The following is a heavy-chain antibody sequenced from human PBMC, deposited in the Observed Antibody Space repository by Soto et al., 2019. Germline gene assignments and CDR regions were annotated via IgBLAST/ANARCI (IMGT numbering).Heavy chain of an antibody. CDR1: GFTFSTYA. J-gene: IGHJ6*02. D-gene: IGHD3-3*01. Sequence: GGSLRLSCAASGFTFSTYAMTWVRQAPGKGLEWVSIISSSGDATYYLDSVKGRFTISRDNSRNTLHLQMNSLRAEDAAVYFCAKNGDFWSWGMDVWGQGTTVTVSS. CDR3: AKNGDFWSWGMDV. V-gene: IGHV3-23*01. CDR2: ISSSGDAT.